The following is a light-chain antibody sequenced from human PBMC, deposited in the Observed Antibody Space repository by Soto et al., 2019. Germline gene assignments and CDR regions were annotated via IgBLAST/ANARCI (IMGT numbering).Light chain of an antibody. CDR1: ETIRTF. Sequence: EIQMTQSPVSLSASVGARVTITCRASETIRTFLNWYQQNPGKAPKVLIFAASRLHSGVPSRFSGSGSGTDFALTISGLLPEDFATYYCQQSYKIPPTFGQGTKV. V-gene: IGKV1-39*01. CDR2: AAS. J-gene: IGKJ1*01. CDR3: QQSYKIPPT.